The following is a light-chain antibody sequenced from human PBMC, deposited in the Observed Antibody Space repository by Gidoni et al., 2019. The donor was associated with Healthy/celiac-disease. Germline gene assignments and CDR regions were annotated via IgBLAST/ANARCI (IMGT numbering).Light chain of an antibody. CDR2: DAS. CDR3: QQRSNWG. CDR1: QSVSSY. Sequence: EIVLTQSPATLSLSPGERATLYRRASQSVSSYLAWYQQKPGQAPRILIYDASNRATGIPARFSGSVSETDFTLTISSLEPEDLAVYYCQQRSNWGFGQGTKVEIK. V-gene: IGKV3-11*01. J-gene: IGKJ1*01.